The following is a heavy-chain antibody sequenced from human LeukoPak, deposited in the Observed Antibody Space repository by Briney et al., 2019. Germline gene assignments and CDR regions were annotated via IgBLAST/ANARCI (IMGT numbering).Heavy chain of an antibody. J-gene: IGHJ4*02. D-gene: IGHD2-2*01. CDR2: ISGSGGST. CDR3: AKDEWDIVVVPASILDY. Sequence: GGSLRFSCAASGFTFRNYGMSWVRQAPGKGLEWVSAISGSGGSTYYADSVKGRFTVSRDNSKNTLYLQMNSLRAEDTAVYYCAKDEWDIVVVPASILDYWGQGTLVTVSS. CDR1: GFTFRNYG. V-gene: IGHV3-23*01.